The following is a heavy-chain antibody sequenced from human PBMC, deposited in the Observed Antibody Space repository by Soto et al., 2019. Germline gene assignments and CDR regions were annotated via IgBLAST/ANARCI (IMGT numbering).Heavy chain of an antibody. D-gene: IGHD2-2*01. Sequence: GSLRLSCAASGFTFSAYCMNWVRQAPGKGLEWVANINQDGSETSYVDSVKGRFTISRDNAKSSLYLQMNSLRAEDTAVYYCATDLYQLPTMKYYYYGMDVWGQGTTVTVSS. V-gene: IGHV3-7*03. CDR2: INQDGSET. J-gene: IGHJ6*02. CDR3: ATDLYQLPTMKYYYYGMDV. CDR1: GFTFSAYC.